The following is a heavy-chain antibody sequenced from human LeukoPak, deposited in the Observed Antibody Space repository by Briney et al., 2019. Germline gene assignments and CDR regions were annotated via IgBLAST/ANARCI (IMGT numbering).Heavy chain of an antibody. CDR2: ISYDGSNK. CDR3: ARREYYYDSSGYRDAFDI. Sequence: GGSLRLSCAASGFTFSSYAMPWVRQAPGKGLEWVAVISYDGSNKYYADSVKGRFTISRDNSKNTLYLQMSSLRAEDTAVYYCARREYYYDSSGYRDAFDIWGQGTMVTVSS. D-gene: IGHD3-22*01. J-gene: IGHJ3*02. V-gene: IGHV3-30-3*01. CDR1: GFTFSSYA.